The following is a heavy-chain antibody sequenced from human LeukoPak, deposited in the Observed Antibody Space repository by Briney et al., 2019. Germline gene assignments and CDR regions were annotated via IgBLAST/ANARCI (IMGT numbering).Heavy chain of an antibody. V-gene: IGHV1-2*02. Sequence: ASVKVSCKGSGYTFTGYCIHWVRQAPGQGLEWMGWINPHSGGTHYAQKFQGRVTMTTDTSISTAYMEVSSLRSDDTAVYYCAKGLLTGINWYFDTSGRSTLVTVSS. D-gene: IGHD7-27*01. CDR3: AKGLLTGINWYFDT. CDR2: INPHSGGT. CDR1: GYTFTGYC. J-gene: IGHJ2*01.